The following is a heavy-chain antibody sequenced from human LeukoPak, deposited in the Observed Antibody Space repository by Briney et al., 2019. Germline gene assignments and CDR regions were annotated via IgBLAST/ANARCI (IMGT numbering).Heavy chain of an antibody. CDR3: ARESCLNAVCYTGEGAFDI. V-gene: IGHV3-21*01. CDR1: GFTFSSYS. Sequence: GGSLRLSCAASGFTFSSYSMNWVRQAPGKGLEWVSSISSSSSYIYYADSVKGRFTVSRDDSKNTLYLQMNSLRAEDTAVYYCARESCLNAVCYTGEGAFDIWGQGTMVTVSS. CDR2: ISSSSSYI. J-gene: IGHJ3*02. D-gene: IGHD2-8*01.